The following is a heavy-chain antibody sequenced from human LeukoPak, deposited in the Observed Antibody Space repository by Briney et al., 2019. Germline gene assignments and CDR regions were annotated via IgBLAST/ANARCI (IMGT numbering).Heavy chain of an antibody. Sequence: GGSLRLSCAASGFTFSNYAMNWVRQAPGKGLEWVSGISGSGGSTYYADSVKGRFTISRDNSKNTLYLQMNSLRAEYTAVYYCAKYSTWIRLEGDFYYRGQGILVTVSS. V-gene: IGHV3-23*01. CDR3: AKYSTWIRLEGDFYY. J-gene: IGHJ4*02. CDR2: ISGSGGST. CDR1: GFTFSNYA. D-gene: IGHD2-2*03.